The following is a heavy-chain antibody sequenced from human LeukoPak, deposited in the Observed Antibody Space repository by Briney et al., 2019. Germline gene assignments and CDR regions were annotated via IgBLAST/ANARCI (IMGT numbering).Heavy chain of an antibody. Sequence: GGSLRLSCAASEFSVGSNYMTWVRQAPGKGLEWVSLIYRGGSTYYADSVKGRFTISRDNSKNTLYLQMNSLRAEDTAVYYCAKDLRGYYNYWGQGTLVTVSS. CDR1: EFSVGSNY. V-gene: IGHV3-66*01. CDR3: AKDLRGYYNY. D-gene: IGHD3-3*01. CDR2: IYRGGST. J-gene: IGHJ4*02.